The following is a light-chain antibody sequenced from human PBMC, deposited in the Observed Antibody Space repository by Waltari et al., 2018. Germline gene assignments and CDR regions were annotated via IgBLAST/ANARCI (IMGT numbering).Light chain of an antibody. CDR3: HQYYIPPIT. CDR1: QSILYTFNNKNH. V-gene: IGKV4-1*01. J-gene: IGKJ4*01. Sequence: DIVMTQSPESLAVSLGETHSINSKSSQSILYTFNNKNHLAWYLQKLGQPPKLLISWASTREGGVPARFSGSGSGTHFTLTISSLQAEDVAVYYCHQYYIPPITFGGGTKVEIK. CDR2: WAS.